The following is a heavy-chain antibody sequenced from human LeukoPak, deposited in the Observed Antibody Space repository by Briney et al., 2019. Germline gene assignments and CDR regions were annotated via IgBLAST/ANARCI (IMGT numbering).Heavy chain of an antibody. CDR2: IYTAGNT. V-gene: IGHV3-66*01. D-gene: IGHD3-22*01. Sequence: PGGSLRLSCAASGFIVSHKYMAWVRQALGKGLEWLSIIYTAGNTVSAESVKGRFIISRDNSRNTVHLQMNSLRDDDTAVYYCARGQIDLLRNYFDSWGPGTLVAVSS. J-gene: IGHJ4*02. CDR3: ARGQIDLLRNYFDS. CDR1: GFIVSHKY.